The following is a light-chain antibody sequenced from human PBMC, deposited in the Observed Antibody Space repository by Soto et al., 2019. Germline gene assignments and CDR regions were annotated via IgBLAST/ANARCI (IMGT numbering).Light chain of an antibody. CDR3: YSYTSARASV. J-gene: IGLJ1*01. Sequence: QSVLTQPASVSGSPGQTITISCTGTSSDVGGYNFVSWYQQHPGKAPKLIIYDVSNRPSGVSNRFSVSKSGNTASLTISGLQAEDEADYFCYSYTSARASVFGTGTKLTVL. CDR1: SSDVGGYNF. V-gene: IGLV2-14*03. CDR2: DVS.